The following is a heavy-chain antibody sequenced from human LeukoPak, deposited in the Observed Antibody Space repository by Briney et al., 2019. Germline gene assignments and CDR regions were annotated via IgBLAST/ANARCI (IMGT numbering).Heavy chain of an antibody. J-gene: IGHJ4*02. Sequence: PGGSLRLSCVGSGFNFDNYYMSWVRQAPGKGLEWVADIRHDGSDVYNVDSVRGRFTISRDNAKNSMFPQMNSLKDEDTAVYYCVRDGSGSDFSLDYWGQGTLVTVSS. CDR3: VRDGSGSDFSLDY. V-gene: IGHV3-7*04. CDR2: IRHDGSDV. D-gene: IGHD3-10*01. CDR1: GFNFDNYY.